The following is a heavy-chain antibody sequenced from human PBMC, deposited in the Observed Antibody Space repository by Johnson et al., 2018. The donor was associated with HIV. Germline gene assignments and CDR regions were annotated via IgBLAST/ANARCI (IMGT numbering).Heavy chain of an antibody. CDR1: GFTFSTYG. D-gene: IGHD6-6*01. CDR2: ISYDGSNE. J-gene: IGHJ3*01. V-gene: IGHV3-30*03. CDR3: ASEVEYSTLGGV. Sequence: QMQLVESGGGVVQPGRSLRLSCAASGFTFSTYGMHWVRQAPGKGLEWVAVISYDGSNEYYVESVKGRFTISRDNSKNTLYLQMNSLRAEDTAVYYCASEVEYSTLGGVWGQGTVVTVSS.